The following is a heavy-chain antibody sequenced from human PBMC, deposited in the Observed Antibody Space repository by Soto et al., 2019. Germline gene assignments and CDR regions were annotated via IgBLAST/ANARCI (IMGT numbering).Heavy chain of an antibody. CDR1: GFTFSSYS. J-gene: IGHJ4*02. V-gene: IGHV3-48*02. D-gene: IGHD6-19*01. CDR2: ISSSSSTI. Sequence: EVQLVESGGGLVQPGGSLRLSCAASGFTFSSYSMNWVRQAPGKGLEWVSYISSSSSTIYYADSVKGRFTISRDNAKNSLYLQMNSLRDEDTAVYYCARDRGSSGWYGEEYFDYWGQGTLVTVSS. CDR3: ARDRGSSGWYGEEYFDY.